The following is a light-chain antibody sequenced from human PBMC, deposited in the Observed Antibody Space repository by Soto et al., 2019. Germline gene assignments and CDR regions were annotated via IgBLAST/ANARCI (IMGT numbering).Light chain of an antibody. CDR1: QDISIY. CDR3: QQLHSFVLT. Sequence: IQLTQSPSSLSASIGDRVTITCRASQDISIYLAWYQQKSGEAPRLLIYGASTLQSGVPSRFSGSRSGTDFTLTSRGLQPEDCATYYCQQLHSFVLTFGGGTKVEMK. CDR2: GAS. V-gene: IGKV1-9*01. J-gene: IGKJ4*01.